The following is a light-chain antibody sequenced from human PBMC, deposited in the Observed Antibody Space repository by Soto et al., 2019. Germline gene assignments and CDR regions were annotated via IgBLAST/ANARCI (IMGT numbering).Light chain of an antibody. CDR2: AAS. V-gene: IGKV1-39*01. J-gene: IGKJ3*01. CDR1: QSISNY. CDR3: QRSYTTPPT. Sequence: DIQLTQSPSSLAVSVGDRVTITCRAGQSISNYLNWYQQRPGKAPKLLIYAASSLQSGVPSRFSGSGSGTYFTLTIRSLQPEDAATYYCQRSYTTPPTFGPGTKLDIK.